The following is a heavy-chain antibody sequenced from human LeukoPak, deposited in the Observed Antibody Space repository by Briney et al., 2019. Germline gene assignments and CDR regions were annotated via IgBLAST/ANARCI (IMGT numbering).Heavy chain of an antibody. Sequence: ASVKVSCKASGYTFTGYYMHWVRQAPGQGLEWMGWINPNSGGTNYAQKFQGRVTMTSDTSINTANMDLSRLRSDDTAIYYCARDFSNGWALFDYWGQGTLVTGSS. CDR1: GYTFTGYY. CDR2: INPNSGGT. J-gene: IGHJ4*02. D-gene: IGHD6-19*01. V-gene: IGHV1-2*02. CDR3: ARDFSNGWALFDY.